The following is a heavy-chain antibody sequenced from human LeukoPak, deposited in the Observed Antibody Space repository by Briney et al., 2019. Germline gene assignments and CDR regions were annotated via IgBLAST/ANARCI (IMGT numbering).Heavy chain of an antibody. CDR1: GFTVSSNY. CDR3: ARDQRGGAIVPAFDI. CDR2: IYSGGST. V-gene: IGHV3-53*01. Sequence: HSGGSLRLSCAASGFTVSSNYMSWVRQAPGKGLEWVSVIYSGGSTYYADSVKGRSTISRDNSKNTLYLQMNSLRAEDTAVYYCARDQRGGAIVPAFDIWGQGTMVTVSS. J-gene: IGHJ3*02. D-gene: IGHD3-10*01.